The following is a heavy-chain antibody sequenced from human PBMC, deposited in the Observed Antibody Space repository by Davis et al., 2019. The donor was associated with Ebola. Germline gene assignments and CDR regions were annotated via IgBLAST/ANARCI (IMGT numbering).Heavy chain of an antibody. Sequence: AASVKVSCKASGYTLTGYDINWVRQATGQGLEWMGRINPNSGGTNYAQKFQGRVTMTRDTSISTAYMELSRLRSDDTAVYYCARVRYLVVVAAEYDYWGQGTLVTVSS. J-gene: IGHJ4*02. CDR1: GYTLTGYD. CDR3: ARVRYLVVVAAEYDY. D-gene: IGHD2-15*01. CDR2: INPNSGGT. V-gene: IGHV1-2*06.